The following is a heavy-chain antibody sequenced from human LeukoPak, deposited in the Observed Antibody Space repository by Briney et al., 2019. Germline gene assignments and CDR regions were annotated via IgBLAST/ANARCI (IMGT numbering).Heavy chain of an antibody. CDR2: ISYDGSNK. Sequence: GGSLRLSCAASGFTFSSYSMNWVRQAPGKGLEWVAVISYDGSNKYYADSVKGRFTISRDNSKNTLYLQMNSLRAEDTAVYYCAKVPMVRGTSPYFDYWGQGTLVTVSS. CDR1: GFTFSSYS. CDR3: AKVPMVRGTSPYFDY. J-gene: IGHJ4*02. D-gene: IGHD3-10*01. V-gene: IGHV3-30*18.